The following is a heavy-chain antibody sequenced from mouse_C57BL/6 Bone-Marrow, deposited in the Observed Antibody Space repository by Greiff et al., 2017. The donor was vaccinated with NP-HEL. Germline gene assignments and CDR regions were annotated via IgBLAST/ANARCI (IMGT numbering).Heavy chain of an antibody. CDR1: GYTFTSYW. CDR2: IYPSDSET. CDR3: ARDLYDGYHWYFDV. Sequence: QVQLKESGAELVRPGSSVKLSCKASGYTFTSYWMDWVKQRPGQGLEWIGNIYPSDSETHYNQKFKDKATLTVDKSSSTAYMQLSSLTSEDSAVYYCARDLYDGYHWYFDVWGTGTTVTVSS. V-gene: IGHV1-61*01. D-gene: IGHD2-3*01. J-gene: IGHJ1*03.